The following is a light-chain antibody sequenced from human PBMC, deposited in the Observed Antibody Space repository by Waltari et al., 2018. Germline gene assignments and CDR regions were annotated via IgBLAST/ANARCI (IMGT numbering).Light chain of an antibody. CDR3: ETGGHGTWV. Sequence: QLVLTQSPSASASLGASVKLTCTLSSGHSSNIIAWLQQQPGKGPRYLMQVNSDGSHRKGDGIPDRFSGSSSGAERYLTISSLQSEDEADYDCETGGHGTWVFGGGTKLTVL. CDR1: SGHSSNI. J-gene: IGLJ3*02. CDR2: VNSDGSH. V-gene: IGLV4-69*01.